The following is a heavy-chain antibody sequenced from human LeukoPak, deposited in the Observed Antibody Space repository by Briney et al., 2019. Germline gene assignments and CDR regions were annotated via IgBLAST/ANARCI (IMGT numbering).Heavy chain of an antibody. CDR3: ARDRSGYYDRYFDF. J-gene: IGHJ4*02. D-gene: IGHD3-22*01. CDR1: GGSISSHY. CDR2: IFYSGST. Sequence: PSETLSLTCSVSGGSISSHYWTWIRQPPGKGLEWIGYIFYSGSTNYNPSLKSRVTISVDTSKNQFSLKLSSVTAADTAVYYCARDRSGYYDRYFDFWGQGALVTVSS. V-gene: IGHV4-59*11.